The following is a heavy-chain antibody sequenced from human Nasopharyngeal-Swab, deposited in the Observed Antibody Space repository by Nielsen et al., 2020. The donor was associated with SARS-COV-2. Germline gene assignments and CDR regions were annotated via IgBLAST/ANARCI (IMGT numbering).Heavy chain of an antibody. CDR1: GGTFSSYA. CDR2: IIPIFGTA. J-gene: IGHJ4*02. CDR3: ARARQRAEQQLTEFDY. D-gene: IGHD6-13*01. V-gene: IGHV1-69*13. Sequence: SVKVSCKASGGTFSSYAISWVRQAPGQGLEWMGGIIPIFGTANYAQKFQGRVTITADESTSTAYMELSSLRSEDTAVYYCARARQRAEQQLTEFDYWGQGTLVTVSS.